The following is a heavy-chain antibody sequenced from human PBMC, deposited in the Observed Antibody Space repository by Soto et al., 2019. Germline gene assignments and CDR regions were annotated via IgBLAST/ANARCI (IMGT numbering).Heavy chain of an antibody. CDR1: GYTFIGYY. CDR2: INPNSGGT. J-gene: IGHJ3*02. D-gene: IGHD3-22*01. V-gene: IGHV1-2*02. CDR3: ARAGDSSVGDAFDI. Sequence: ASVKVSCKASGYTFIGYYMHWVRQAPGQGLEWMGWINPNSGGTNYAQKFQGRVTMTRDTSISTAYMELSRLRSDDTAVYYCARAGDSSVGDAFDIWGQGTMVTVSS.